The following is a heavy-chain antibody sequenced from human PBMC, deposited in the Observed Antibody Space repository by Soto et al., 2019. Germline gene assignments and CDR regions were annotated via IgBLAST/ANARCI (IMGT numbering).Heavy chain of an antibody. CDR2: IRSKANSYAT. J-gene: IGHJ4*02. D-gene: IGHD3-22*01. CDR1: GFTFSGSA. CDR3: TRRYFYDSSGYYMYDY. Sequence: EVQLVESGGGLVQPGGSLKLSCAASGFTFSGSAMHWVRQASGKGLQWVGRIRSKANSYATSYDASVKGRFTISRDDSKNTAYLQMNSLRTEDTAVYYCTRRYFYDSSGYYMYDYWVQGTLVTVSS. V-gene: IGHV3-73*02.